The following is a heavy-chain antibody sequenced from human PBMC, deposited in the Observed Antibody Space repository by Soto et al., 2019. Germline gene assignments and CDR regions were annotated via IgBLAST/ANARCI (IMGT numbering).Heavy chain of an antibody. CDR1: GGTFSSYT. CDR3: AAPPPEAGTNYYSEGRDV. D-gene: IGHD6-19*01. Sequence: GASVKVSCKASGGTFSSYTISWVRQAPGQGLEWMGRIIPILGIANYAQKFQGRVTITADKSTSTAYMELSSLRSEDTAVYYCAAPPPEAGTNYYSEGRDVGGKGPTVTASS. V-gene: IGHV1-69*02. J-gene: IGHJ6*04. CDR2: IIPILGIA.